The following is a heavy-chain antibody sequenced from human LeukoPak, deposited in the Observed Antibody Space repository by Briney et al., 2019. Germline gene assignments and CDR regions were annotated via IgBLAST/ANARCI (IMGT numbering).Heavy chain of an antibody. CDR3: AKYSSSSNYYYGMDV. D-gene: IGHD6-13*01. CDR2: VSDDGSHK. CDR1: GFTFSNYG. J-gene: IGHJ6*02. Sequence: GRSLILSCAASGFTFSNYGMHWVRQAPGKGLDWVAVVSDDGSHKQYADSVKGRFTVSRDNSEKTLYLQMNSLRAEDTAVYYCAKYSSSSNYYYGMDVWGQGTTVTVSS. V-gene: IGHV3-30*18.